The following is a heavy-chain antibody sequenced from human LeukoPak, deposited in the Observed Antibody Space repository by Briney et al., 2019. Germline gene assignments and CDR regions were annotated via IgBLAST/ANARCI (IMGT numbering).Heavy chain of an antibody. J-gene: IGHJ5*02. V-gene: IGHV3-23*01. D-gene: IGHD5-18*01. CDR1: GFTFSSYD. Sequence: GGSLRLSCAACGFTFSSYDMHWVRQATGKGLEWVSAISGSGGSTYYADSVKGRFTISRDNSKNTLYLQMNSLRAEDTAVYYCAAVDVDTAFPWGQGTLVTVSS. CDR3: AAVDVDTAFP. CDR2: ISGSGGST.